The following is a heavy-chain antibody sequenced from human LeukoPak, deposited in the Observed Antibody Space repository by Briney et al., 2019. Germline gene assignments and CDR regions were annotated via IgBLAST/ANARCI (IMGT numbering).Heavy chain of an antibody. CDR3: ARSELLWFGGVNSGFDY. CDR2: IYYSGST. J-gene: IGHJ4*02. V-gene: IGHV4-59*01. CDR1: GGSISIYY. Sequence: PSETLSLTCTVSGGSISIYYWSWIRQPPGKGLEWIGYIYYSGSTNYNPSLKSRVTISVDTSENQLSLKLSSMTAADTAVYYCARSELLWFGGVNSGFDYWGQGTLVTVSS. D-gene: IGHD3-10*01.